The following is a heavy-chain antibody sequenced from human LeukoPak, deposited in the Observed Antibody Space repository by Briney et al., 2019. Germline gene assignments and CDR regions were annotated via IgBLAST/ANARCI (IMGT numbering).Heavy chain of an antibody. CDR1: GGTFSSYA. V-gene: IGHV1-69*04. J-gene: IGHJ4*02. CDR3: ARDFPPPDFWSGYSIGSQRSAFDY. D-gene: IGHD3-3*01. Sequence: GASVKVSCKASGGTFSSYAISWVRQAPGQGLEWMGRIIPILGIANYAQKFQGRVTITADKSTSTAYMELSSLRSEDTAVYYCARDFPPPDFWSGYSIGSQRSAFDYWGQGTLVTVSS. CDR2: IIPILGIA.